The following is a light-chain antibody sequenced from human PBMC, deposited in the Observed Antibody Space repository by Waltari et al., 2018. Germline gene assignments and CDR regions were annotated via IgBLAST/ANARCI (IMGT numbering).Light chain of an antibody. CDR3: SSYAGSNFVV. J-gene: IGLJ2*01. CDR2: EVS. Sequence: SALTQPASVSGSPGQSITISCTGTSSDVGGYNYVSWYQQHPGKAPKLMIYEVSKRPSGVPDRFSGSKSGNTASLTVSGLQAEDEAAYYCSSYAGSNFVVFGGGTKVTVL. V-gene: IGLV2-8*01. CDR1: SSDVGGYNY.